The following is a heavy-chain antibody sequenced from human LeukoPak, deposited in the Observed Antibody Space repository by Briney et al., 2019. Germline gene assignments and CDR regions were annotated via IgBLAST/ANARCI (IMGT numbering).Heavy chain of an antibody. V-gene: IGHV3-48*01. CDR1: GFTFSSYS. Sequence: GSLRLSCAASGFTFSSYSMNWVRQAPGKGLEWVSYISSSSSTIYYADSVKGRLTISRDNAKNSLYLQMNSLRAEDTAVYYCARESCSSTSCYTETGIDYWGQGTLLTVSS. D-gene: IGHD2-2*02. CDR2: ISSSSSTI. CDR3: ARESCSSTSCYTETGIDY. J-gene: IGHJ4*02.